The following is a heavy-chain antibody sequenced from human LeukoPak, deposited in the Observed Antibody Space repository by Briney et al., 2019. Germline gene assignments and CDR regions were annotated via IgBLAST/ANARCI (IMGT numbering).Heavy chain of an antibody. V-gene: IGHV1-2*02. CDR2: INPNSGGT. Sequence: GASVKVSCKASGYTFTGYYMHWVRQAPGQGPEWMGWINPNSGGTNYAPKFQGRVTMTRDTSISTAYMELSRLRSDDTAVYYCARVRCSGGSCYTGFDYWGQGTLVTVSS. CDR3: ARVRCSGGSCYTGFDY. CDR1: GYTFTGYY. J-gene: IGHJ4*02. D-gene: IGHD2-15*01.